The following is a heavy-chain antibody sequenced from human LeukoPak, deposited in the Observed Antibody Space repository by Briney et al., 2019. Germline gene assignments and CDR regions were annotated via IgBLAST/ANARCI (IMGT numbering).Heavy chain of an antibody. Sequence: GGSLRLSCAASGFTVSSNYMNWVRQAPGKGLEWVSVIYTGGNTYYADSVKGRFTISRDSSKNTLYLQMNSLRAEDTAMYYCARGEYSSSWYYYYYYMDVWGKGTTVTVSS. CDR1: GFTVSSNY. V-gene: IGHV3-66*01. CDR2: IYTGGNT. J-gene: IGHJ6*03. D-gene: IGHD6-13*01. CDR3: ARGEYSSSWYYYYYYMDV.